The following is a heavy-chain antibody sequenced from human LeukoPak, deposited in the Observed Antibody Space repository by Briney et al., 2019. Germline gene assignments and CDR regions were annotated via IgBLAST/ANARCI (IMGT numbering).Heavy chain of an antibody. CDR2: ISWDGGST. V-gene: IGHV3-43*01. CDR1: GFTFSSYA. CDR3: ALRRVAGKRQEDY. J-gene: IGHJ4*02. Sequence: PGGSLRLSCAASGFTFSSYAMSWVRQAPGKGLEWVSLISWDGGSTYYADSVKGRFTISRDNSKNSLYLQMNSLRTEDTALYYCALRRVAGKRQEDYWGQGTLVTVSS. D-gene: IGHD6-19*01.